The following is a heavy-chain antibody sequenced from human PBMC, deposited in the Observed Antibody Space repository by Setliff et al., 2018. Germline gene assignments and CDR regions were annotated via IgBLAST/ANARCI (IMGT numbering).Heavy chain of an antibody. CDR2: VDPKDGQA. Sequence: ASVKVSCKGSGYRFIVYYIHWVRQTPGRGLEWMGRVDPKDGQAIYAKKFQGRFTITADTSIDTAYMELSSLTSEDTAVYYCATDLAIRGVQFDYWGRGTLVTVSS. J-gene: IGHJ4*02. CDR1: GYRFIVYY. D-gene: IGHD3-10*01. V-gene: IGHV1-69-2*01. CDR3: ATDLAIRGVQFDY.